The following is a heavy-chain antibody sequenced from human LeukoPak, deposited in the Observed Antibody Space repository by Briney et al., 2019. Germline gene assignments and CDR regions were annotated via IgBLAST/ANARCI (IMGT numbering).Heavy chain of an antibody. D-gene: IGHD3-22*01. V-gene: IGHV3-74*01. J-gene: IGHJ3*02. CDR1: GFTFSNYW. CDR3: ATPYYDSSGDDAFDI. Sequence: PGGSLRLSCAASGFTFSNYWMHWVRQAPGKGLVWVSRINSDGSSTSYADSVKGRFTISRDNAKNTLYLQMNSLRAEDTAVYYCATPYYDSSGDDAFDIWGQGTMVTVSS. CDR2: INSDGSST.